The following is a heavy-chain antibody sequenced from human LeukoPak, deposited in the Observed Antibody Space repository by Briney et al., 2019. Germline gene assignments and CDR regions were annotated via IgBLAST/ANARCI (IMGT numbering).Heavy chain of an antibody. CDR1: GYTFTGYY. J-gene: IGHJ3*02. Sequence: ASVKVSCKASGYTFTGYYLHWVRQAPGQGLEWMGWINPNSGGTNYAQKFQGRVTMTRDTSISTAYMELSRLRSDDTAVYYCASKRDIVVVPAAFDIWGQGTMVTVSS. CDR2: INPNSGGT. CDR3: ASKRDIVVVPAAFDI. D-gene: IGHD2-2*01. V-gene: IGHV1-2*02.